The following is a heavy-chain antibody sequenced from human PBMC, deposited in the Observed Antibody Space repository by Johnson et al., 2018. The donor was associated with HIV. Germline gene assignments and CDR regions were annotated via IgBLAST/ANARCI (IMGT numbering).Heavy chain of an antibody. V-gene: IGHV3-23*04. Sequence: MMLVESGGGVVQPGGSLRLSCAASGFTFSSYAMSWVRQAPGKGLEWVSAISGSGGSTYYADSVKGRFTISRDNSKNTLYLQMNSLRAEDTAVYYCAKDPSYIVATAMTDAFDIWGQGTMVTVSS. J-gene: IGHJ3*02. CDR3: AKDPSYIVATAMTDAFDI. CDR2: ISGSGGST. D-gene: IGHD5-12*01. CDR1: GFTFSSYA.